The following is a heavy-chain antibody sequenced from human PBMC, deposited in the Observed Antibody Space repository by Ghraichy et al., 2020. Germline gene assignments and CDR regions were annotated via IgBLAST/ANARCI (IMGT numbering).Heavy chain of an antibody. J-gene: IGHJ4*02. CDR2: IKSKSDGGTT. D-gene: IGHD1-1*01. CDR1: GFTFSNAW. CDR3: TTDTLVSWKTDY. Sequence: LSLTCAASGFTFSNAWMSWVRQAPGKGLEWIGRIKSKSDGGTTDYAAPVKGRFTFSRDDSKNTLFLQMNSLKTEDTAVYYCTTDTLVSWKTDYWGQGALVTVSS. V-gene: IGHV3-15*01.